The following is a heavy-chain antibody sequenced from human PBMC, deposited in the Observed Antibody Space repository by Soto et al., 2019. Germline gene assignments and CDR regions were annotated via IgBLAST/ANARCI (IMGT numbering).Heavy chain of an antibody. Sequence: GSLRLSCAASGFTFSSYSMNWVRQAPGKGLEWVSYISSSSSTIYYADSVKGRFTISRDNAKNSLYLQMNSLRDEDTAVYYCAREGIAARPHYYGMDVWGQGTTVTVSS. CDR3: AREGIAARPHYYGMDV. CDR2: ISSSSSTI. CDR1: GFTFSSYS. V-gene: IGHV3-48*02. J-gene: IGHJ6*02. D-gene: IGHD6-6*01.